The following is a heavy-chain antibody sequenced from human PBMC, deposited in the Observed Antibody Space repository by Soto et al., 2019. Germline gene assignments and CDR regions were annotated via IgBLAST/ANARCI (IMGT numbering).Heavy chain of an antibody. CDR3: AISSSGYHLENFDY. J-gene: IGHJ4*02. CDR2: IIPIFGTA. D-gene: IGHD3-22*01. CDR1: GGTFSSYA. V-gene: IGHV1-69*13. Sequence: SVKVSCKDSGGTFSSYAISWVRQAPGQGLAWMGGIIPIFGTANYAQKFQGRVTITADESTSTAYMELSSLRSEDTAVYYCAISSSGYHLENFDYWGQGTLVTGSA.